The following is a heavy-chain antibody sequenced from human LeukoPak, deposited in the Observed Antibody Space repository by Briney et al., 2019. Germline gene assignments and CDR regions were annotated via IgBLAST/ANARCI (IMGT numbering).Heavy chain of an antibody. D-gene: IGHD2-2*01. CDR1: GFTFSSYS. V-gene: IGHV3-21*01. CDR3: ARVVTAAWDWFDP. J-gene: IGHJ5*02. CDR2: ISSSSSYI. Sequence: GGSLRLSCAASGFTFSSYSMNWVRQAPGKGLEWVSSISSSSSYIYYADSVKGRFTISRDNAKNSLYLQMNSLRAEDTAVYYCARVVTAAWDWFDPWGQGTLVTVSS.